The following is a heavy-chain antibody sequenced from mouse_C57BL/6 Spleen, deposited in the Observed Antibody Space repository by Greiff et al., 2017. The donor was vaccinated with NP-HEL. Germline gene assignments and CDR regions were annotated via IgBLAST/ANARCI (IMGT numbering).Heavy chain of an antibody. J-gene: IGHJ2*01. V-gene: IGHV1-62-2*01. CDR3: ARHVDYGSSLYYFDY. CDR2: FYPGSGSI. Sequence: VQLKESGAELVKPGASVKLSCKASGYTFTEYTIHWVKQRSGQGLEWIGWFYPGSGSIKYNEKFKDKATLTADKSSSTVYMELSRLTSEDSAVYFCARHVDYGSSLYYFDYWGQGTTLTVSS. D-gene: IGHD1-1*01. CDR1: GYTFTEYT.